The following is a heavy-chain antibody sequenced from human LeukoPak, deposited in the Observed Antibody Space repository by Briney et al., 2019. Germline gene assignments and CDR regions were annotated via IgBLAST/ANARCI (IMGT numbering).Heavy chain of an antibody. Sequence: QPGRSLRLSCAASGFTFSSYAMRWVRQAPGKGLEWVAVISYDGSNKYYADSVKGRFTISRDNSKNTLYLQMNSLRAEDTAVYYCAKRKVAAAYYFDYWGQGTLVTVSS. D-gene: IGHD2-15*01. V-gene: IGHV3-30-3*02. J-gene: IGHJ4*02. CDR1: GFTFSSYA. CDR2: ISYDGSNK. CDR3: AKRKVAAAYYFDY.